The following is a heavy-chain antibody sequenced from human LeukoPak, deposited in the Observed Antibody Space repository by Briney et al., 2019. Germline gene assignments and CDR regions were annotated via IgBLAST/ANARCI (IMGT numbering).Heavy chain of an antibody. V-gene: IGHV3-48*03. CDR1: GFTFSSYE. D-gene: IGHD3-22*01. J-gene: IGHJ4*02. CDR3: AKESAGSGYYYFDY. CDR2: ISSSGSTI. Sequence: GGSLRLSCAASGFTFSSYEMNWVRQAPGKGLEWVSYISSSGSTIYYADSVKGRFTISRDNSKNTLYLQMNSLRAEDTAVYYCAKESAGSGYYYFDYWGQGTLVTVSS.